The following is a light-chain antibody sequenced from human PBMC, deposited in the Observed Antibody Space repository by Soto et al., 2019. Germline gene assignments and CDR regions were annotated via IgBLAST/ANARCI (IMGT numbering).Light chain of an antibody. CDR2: DAS. CDR3: QQYNSYSGT. J-gene: IGKJ4*01. CDR1: QSISSG. Sequence: DIQMTQSPSTLSASVGDRVTITCRASQSISSGLAWYQQKPGKAPKLLIYDASSLESGVPSRFSGSGSGTEFTLTISSLHPDDFATYYCQQYNSYSGTFGGGTKVEIK. V-gene: IGKV1-5*01.